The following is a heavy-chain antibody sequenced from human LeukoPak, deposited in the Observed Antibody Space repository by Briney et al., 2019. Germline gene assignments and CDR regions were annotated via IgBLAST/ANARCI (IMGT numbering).Heavy chain of an antibody. Sequence: ASVKVSCKASGGTFSSYAISWVRQAPGQGREWMGRIIPIFGTANYAQKFQGRVTITTEESTSTAYMELSSLRSEDTAVYYCARSSYDYVWGSYRNEYYFDYWGQGTLVTVSS. J-gene: IGHJ4*02. CDR3: ARSSYDYVWGSYRNEYYFDY. CDR1: GGTFSSYA. V-gene: IGHV1-69*05. CDR2: IIPIFGTA. D-gene: IGHD3-16*02.